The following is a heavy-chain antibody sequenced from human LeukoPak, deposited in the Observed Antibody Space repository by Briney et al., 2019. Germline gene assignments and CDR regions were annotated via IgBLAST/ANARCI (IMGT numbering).Heavy chain of an antibody. Sequence: GGSLRLSCAATGCIHGDYAMHGLGQAPGKGLEWVAVISSDGNNKYYADSVEGRFTISRGNSKNTLYLQMNSLRADDTAVYYCARVYAYGAYYYYCMDVWGQGTTVTVSS. CDR3: ARVYAYGAYYYYCMDV. D-gene: IGHD4-17*01. V-gene: IGHV3-30-3*01. J-gene: IGHJ6*02. CDR1: GCIHGDYA. CDR2: ISSDGNNK.